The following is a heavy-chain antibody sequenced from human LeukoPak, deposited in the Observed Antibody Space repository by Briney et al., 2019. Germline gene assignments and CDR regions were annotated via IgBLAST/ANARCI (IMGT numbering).Heavy chain of an antibody. Sequence: ASVKVSCKASGYTFTSYAMHWVRQAPGQRLEWMGWINTGNGNTKYSQKFQGRVTITRDTSASTAYMELSSLRSEDTAVYYCARGSSTSPSDYWGQGALVTVSS. D-gene: IGHD2-2*01. CDR3: ARGSSTSPSDY. CDR1: GYTFTSYA. J-gene: IGHJ4*02. CDR2: INTGNGNT. V-gene: IGHV1-3*04.